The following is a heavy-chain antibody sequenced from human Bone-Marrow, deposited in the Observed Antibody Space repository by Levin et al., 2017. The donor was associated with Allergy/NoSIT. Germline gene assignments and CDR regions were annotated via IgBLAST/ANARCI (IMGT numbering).Heavy chain of an antibody. V-gene: IGHV3-30*18. D-gene: IGHD3-10*01. CDR1: GFTFSNYD. CDR2: ISYDGSNK. J-gene: IGHJ4*02. CDR3: AELKLRFGEYINHYFDY. Sequence: GESLKISCAASGFTFSNYDMHWVRQAPGKGLEWVAVISYDGSNKYYADSVKGRFTISRDNSKNTLYLQLNSLRAEDTAVYYCAELKLRFGEYINHYFDYWGQGTLVTVSS.